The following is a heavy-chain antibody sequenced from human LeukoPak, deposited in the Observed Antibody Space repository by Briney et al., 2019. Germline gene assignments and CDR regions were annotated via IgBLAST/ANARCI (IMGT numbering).Heavy chain of an antibody. V-gene: IGHV2-5*02. J-gene: IGHJ4*02. CDR3: AHRRSGYNWNHGDFDY. Sequence: SGPTMVKATQTLTLTCSFSGFSLSTSGVGGGWIRQSPGKALEWLALIYWDDDKRYSPSLKSRHAIMKDTSNNQVVLIMTNMDPVDTATYFCAHRRSGYNWNHGDFDYWGQGTLVTVSS. D-gene: IGHD1-14*01. CDR1: GFSLSTSGVG. CDR2: IYWDDDK.